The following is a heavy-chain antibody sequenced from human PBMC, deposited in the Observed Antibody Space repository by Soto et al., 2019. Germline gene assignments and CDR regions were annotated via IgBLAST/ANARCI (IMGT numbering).Heavy chain of an antibody. Sequence: DLEESGGGLVQPGGSLRLSCAASGFTFSSYSMNWVRQAPGKGLEWVSYISSSSSTIYYADSVKGRFTISRDNAKNSLYLQMNSLRAEDTAVYYCVTYGDAATNDYWGQGTLVTVSS. CDR2: ISSSSSTI. D-gene: IGHD4-17*01. V-gene: IGHV3-48*01. J-gene: IGHJ4*02. CDR3: VTYGDAATNDY. CDR1: GFTFSSYS.